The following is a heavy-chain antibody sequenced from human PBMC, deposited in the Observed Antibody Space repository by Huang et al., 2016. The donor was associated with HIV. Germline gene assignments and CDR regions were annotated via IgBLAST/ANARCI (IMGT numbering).Heavy chain of an antibody. D-gene: IGHD2-2*01. V-gene: IGHV1-69*01. CDR2: TIPIFGTT. J-gene: IGHJ4*02. CDR3: ARESNIVVVPHTIKFFDY. Sequence: QVQLVQSGAEVKKPGSSVKVACKASGGSFSNLVFSWVRQGPGQGLEWMGGTIPIFGTTNYAQKFQGRGTITAEESTGTAYLELSSLRSEDTAVYFCARESNIVVVPHTIKFFDYWGQGTLVTVSS. CDR1: GGSFSNLV.